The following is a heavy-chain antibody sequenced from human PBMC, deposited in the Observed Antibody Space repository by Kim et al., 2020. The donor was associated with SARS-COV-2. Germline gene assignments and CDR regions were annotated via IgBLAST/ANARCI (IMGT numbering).Heavy chain of an antibody. CDR2: IWYDGSNK. J-gene: IGHJ3*01. Sequence: GGSLRLSCEAFGFTFSNYAIHWVRQAPGKGLEWVAVIWYDGSNKYYPDSVKGRFTISRDNSKNTLYLQMNSLRAEDTAVYYCATDAFDLWGQGTMVTVSS. CDR3: ATDAFDL. V-gene: IGHV3-33*01. CDR1: GFTFSNYA.